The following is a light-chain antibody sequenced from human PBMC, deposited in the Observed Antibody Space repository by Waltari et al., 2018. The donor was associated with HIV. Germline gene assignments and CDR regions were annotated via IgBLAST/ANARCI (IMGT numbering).Light chain of an antibody. V-gene: IGLV1-40*01. Sequence: SVLTQPPSVSGAPGQRVTISCTGSSNIGAGYDVQWYQQLPGTAPKLLIYGANNRPSGVPDRFSGSKSGASASLAIAGLQAEDEADYYCQSYDNSVSDSVVFGGGTKVTVL. J-gene: IGLJ3*02. CDR3: QSYDNSVSDSVV. CDR1: SSNIGAGYD. CDR2: GAN.